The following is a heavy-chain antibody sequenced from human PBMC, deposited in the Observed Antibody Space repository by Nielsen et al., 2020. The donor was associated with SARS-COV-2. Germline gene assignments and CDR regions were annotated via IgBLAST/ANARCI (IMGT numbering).Heavy chain of an antibody. Sequence: WIRQSPSRGLEWLGRTYYRSKWYNDYAVSVKSRITINPDTSKSQFSLQLNSVTPEDTAVYYCARAVRLMVRGVITHFDYWGQGTLVTVSS. V-gene: IGHV6-1*01. J-gene: IGHJ4*02. CDR2: TYYRSKWYN. CDR3: ARAVRLMVRGVITHFDY. D-gene: IGHD3-10*01.